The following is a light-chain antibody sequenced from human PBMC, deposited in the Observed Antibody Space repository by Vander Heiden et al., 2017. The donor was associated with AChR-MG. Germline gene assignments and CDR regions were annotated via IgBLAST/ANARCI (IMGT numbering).Light chain of an antibody. V-gene: IGKV3-11*01. Sequence: IVLTQSPATLSLSPGERATLSCSASQSVSSYLAWYQQKPGQAPRLIIDEASNRATGIPARVSGSGSGTDFTLTIRSLEPEDFAVYYCQQRSNWTPRYTFGQGTKLEIK. CDR1: QSVSSY. CDR3: QQRSNWTPRYT. J-gene: IGKJ2*01. CDR2: EAS.